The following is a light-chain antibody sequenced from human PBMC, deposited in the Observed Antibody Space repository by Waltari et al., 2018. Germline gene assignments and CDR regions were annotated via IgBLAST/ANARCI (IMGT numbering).Light chain of an antibody. Sequence: DIQMTQSPSTLSASVGDRVTITCRASQSLSNWLAWYQQKAGKAPKILIYKASSLESDVPSRFSGSGSGTEFTLTISSLQPDDFATYYCQQYNSYPWTFGQGTKVEIK. J-gene: IGKJ1*01. CDR1: QSLSNW. V-gene: IGKV1-5*03. CDR2: KAS. CDR3: QQYNSYPWT.